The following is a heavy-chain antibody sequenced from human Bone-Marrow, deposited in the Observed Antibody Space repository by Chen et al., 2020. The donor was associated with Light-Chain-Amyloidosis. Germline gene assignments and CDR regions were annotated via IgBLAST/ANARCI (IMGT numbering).Heavy chain of an antibody. V-gene: IGHV4-4*02. CDR3: ARLVLVVADGKLEKLWYYYGMDV. CDR1: GASISDNNW. Sequence: QVHLQESGPGLVKPSGTLSLNCTVSGASISDNNWWVWVRQSPGKGLEWIAEMHHSGGTNYNPSLKSRLTISVDESKSQFSLKVTSVTAADTAVYYCARLVLVVADGKLEKLWYYYGMDVWGQGSTVTVSS. D-gene: IGHD2-8*02. CDR2: MHHSGGT. J-gene: IGHJ6*02.